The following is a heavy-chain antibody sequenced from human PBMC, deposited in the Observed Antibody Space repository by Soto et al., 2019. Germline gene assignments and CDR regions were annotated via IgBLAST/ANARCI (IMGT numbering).Heavy chain of an antibody. V-gene: IGHV4-34*01. CDR3: ARGRVQLCSPSPWFDP. D-gene: IGHD5-18*01. Sequence: SETLSLTCAVYGGSFSGYYWSWIRQPPGKGLEWIGEINHSGSPNYNPSLKSRVTISVDTSKNKFSLKLSSVTAADTAVYYCARGRVQLCSPSPWFDPCPQGTLVAVSS. CDR2: INHSGSP. CDR1: GGSFSGYY. J-gene: IGHJ5*01.